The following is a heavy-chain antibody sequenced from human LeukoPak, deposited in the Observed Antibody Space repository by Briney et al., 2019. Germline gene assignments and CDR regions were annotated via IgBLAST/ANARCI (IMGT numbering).Heavy chain of an antibody. CDR1: GGTFSSYA. CDR3: ASVVVPAAMGEIVNWFDP. Sequence: SVKVSCKASGGTFSSYAISWVRQAPGQGLEWMGGIIPIFGTANYAQKFQGRVTITADEPTSTAYMELSSLRSEDTAVHYCASVVVPAAMGEIVNWFDPWGQGTLVTVSS. J-gene: IGHJ5*02. D-gene: IGHD2-2*01. CDR2: IIPIFGTA. V-gene: IGHV1-69*13.